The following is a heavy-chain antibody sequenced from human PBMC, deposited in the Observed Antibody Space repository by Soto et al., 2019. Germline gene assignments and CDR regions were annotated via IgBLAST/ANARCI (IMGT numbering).Heavy chain of an antibody. J-gene: IGHJ4*02. D-gene: IGHD3-3*01. Sequence: SETLSLTCAVYGGSFSGYYWSWIRQPPGKGLEWIGEINHSGSTNYNPSLKSRVTISVDTSKNQFSLKLSSVTAADTAVYYCARGTWTYYDFWSGYYTGPRALDYWGQGTLVTVS. CDR1: GGSFSGYY. CDR2: INHSGST. V-gene: IGHV4-34*01. CDR3: ARGTWTYYDFWSGYYTGPRALDY.